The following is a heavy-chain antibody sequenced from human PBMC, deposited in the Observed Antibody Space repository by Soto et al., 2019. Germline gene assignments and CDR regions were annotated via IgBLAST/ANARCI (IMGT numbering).Heavy chain of an antibody. CDR2: IIPIFGTA. D-gene: IGHD6-25*01. J-gene: IGHJ5*02. Sequence: QVQLVQSGAEVKKPGSSVKVSCKASGGTFSSYAISWVRQAPGQGLEWMGGIIPIFGTANYAQKFQGRVTISADASTSTAYMELGSLRSEDTAVYYCARRRGQRLPQSDWFDPWGQGTLVTVSS. CDR1: GGTFSSYA. V-gene: IGHV1-69*12. CDR3: ARRRGQRLPQSDWFDP.